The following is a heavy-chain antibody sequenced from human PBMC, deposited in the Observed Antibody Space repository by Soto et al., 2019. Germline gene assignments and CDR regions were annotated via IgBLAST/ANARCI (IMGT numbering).Heavy chain of an antibody. Sequence: QVQLVESGGGVVQPGTSLRLSCAASGFTFKTHAMHWVRQAPGKGLDWMTVIAYGGNENFYADSVKGRFTISRNNAKNALYLKITTLRNEDTALYYCGTDVGDYVTYYYGVDVWGQGTTVTVSS. J-gene: IGHJ6*02. CDR3: GTDVGDYVTYYYGVDV. CDR2: IAYGGNEN. V-gene: IGHV3-30*03. D-gene: IGHD1-26*01. CDR1: GFTFKTHA.